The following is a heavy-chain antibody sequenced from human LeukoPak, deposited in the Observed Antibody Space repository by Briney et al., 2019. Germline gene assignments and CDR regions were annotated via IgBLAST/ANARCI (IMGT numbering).Heavy chain of an antibody. CDR3: AKGVDTTYYDFWSGYATSNYGMDV. Sequence: GGSLRLSCAASGFTFSSHWMTWVRQAPGKGLEWVANIKQDGSERYYVDSLKGRFTISRDNAKNSLYLEMNSLRAEDTAVYYCAKGVDTTYYDFWSGYATSNYGMDVWGQGTTVTVSS. D-gene: IGHD3-3*01. V-gene: IGHV3-7*03. J-gene: IGHJ6*02. CDR1: GFTFSSHW. CDR2: IKQDGSER.